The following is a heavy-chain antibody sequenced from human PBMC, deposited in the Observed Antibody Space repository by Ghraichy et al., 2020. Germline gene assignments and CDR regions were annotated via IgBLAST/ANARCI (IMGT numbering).Heavy chain of an antibody. V-gene: IGHV1-18*01. CDR1: GYTFTSHG. D-gene: IGHD3-22*01. CDR3: ARMYYYDSSATFDY. Sequence: ASVKVSCKASGYTFTSHGISWVRQAPGQGLEWMGWISAYNGNTNYAQKLQGRVTMTTDTSTSTAYMELRSLRSDDTAVYYCARMYYYDSSATFDYWGQGTLVTVSS. J-gene: IGHJ4*02. CDR2: ISAYNGNT.